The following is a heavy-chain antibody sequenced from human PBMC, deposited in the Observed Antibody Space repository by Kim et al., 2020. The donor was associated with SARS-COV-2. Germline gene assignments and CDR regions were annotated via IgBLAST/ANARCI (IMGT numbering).Heavy chain of an antibody. J-gene: IGHJ4*02. CDR2: ISYDGSNK. D-gene: IGHD5-18*01. CDR1: GFTFSSYG. CDR3: AKDPRGYSYGPDY. V-gene: IGHV3-30*18. Sequence: GGSLRLSCAASGFTFSSYGMHWVRQAPGKGPEWVAVISYDGSNKYYADSVKGRFTISRDNSKNTLYLQMNSLRAEDTAVYYCAKDPRGYSYGPDYWGQGTLVTVSS.